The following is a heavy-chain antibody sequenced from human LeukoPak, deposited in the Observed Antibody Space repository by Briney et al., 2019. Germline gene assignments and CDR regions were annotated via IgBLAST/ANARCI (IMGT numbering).Heavy chain of an antibody. CDR2: TYYRSRWYN. CDR1: GDSVSSNRAA. CDR3: ERVRDTSIAAAGTVWFDP. D-gene: IGHD6-13*01. V-gene: IGHV6-1*01. J-gene: IGHJ5*02. Sequence: SQTLSLTCAISGDSVSSNRAAWDWIRQSPSIGLEGLGRTYYRSRWYNDYAVAVKGRITSNPDNSEDQFSLQLKSVSPEDTAVYYCERVRDTSIAAAGTVWFDPWGQGTLVTVSS.